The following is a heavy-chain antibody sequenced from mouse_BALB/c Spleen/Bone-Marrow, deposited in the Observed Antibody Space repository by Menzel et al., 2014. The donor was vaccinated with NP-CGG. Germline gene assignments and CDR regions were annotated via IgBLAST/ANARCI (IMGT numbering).Heavy chain of an antibody. CDR3: ARPKGFALDY. CDR1: GFTFTDYS. CDR2: VNPRSGYA. J-gene: IGHJ2*01. Sequence: VQLQQSGADLANPGASVKISCTASGFTFTDYSIQWVQQRPGQGLEWIGYVNPRSGYANYNQKFKDKATLTADKSSSTAFMQLSSLTSDDSAVYYCARPKGFALDYWGQGTALTVSS. V-gene: IGHV1-4*01.